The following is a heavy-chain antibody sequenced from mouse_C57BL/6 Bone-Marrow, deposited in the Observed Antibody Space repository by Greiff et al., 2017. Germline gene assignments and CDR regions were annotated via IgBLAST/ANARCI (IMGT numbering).Heavy chain of an antibody. Sequence: EVQGVESGGGLVQPKGSLKLSCAASGFSFNTYAMNWVRQAPGTGLEWVARIRSKSNNYATYYADSVKDRFTISRDDSESMLYLQMNNLKTEDTAMYYCVRHEDYGSSYDWYFDVWGTGTTVTVSS. V-gene: IGHV10-1*01. D-gene: IGHD1-1*01. CDR2: IRSKSNNYAT. J-gene: IGHJ1*03. CDR3: VRHEDYGSSYDWYFDV. CDR1: GFSFNTYA.